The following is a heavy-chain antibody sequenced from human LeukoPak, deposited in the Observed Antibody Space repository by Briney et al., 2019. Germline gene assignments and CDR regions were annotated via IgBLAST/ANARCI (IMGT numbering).Heavy chain of an antibody. V-gene: IGHV1-2*02. CDR1: GYTFTGHY. J-gene: IGHJ5*02. D-gene: IGHD1-26*01. Sequence: ASVKVSCKASGYTFTGHYMHWVRQAPGQGLEWMGWINPNSGGTNYAQKFQGRVTMTRDTSISTAYMELSRLRSEDTAVYYCARDYSGEWEQLTGWWFDPWGQGTLVIVSS. CDR2: INPNSGGT. CDR3: ARDYSGEWEQLTGWWFDP.